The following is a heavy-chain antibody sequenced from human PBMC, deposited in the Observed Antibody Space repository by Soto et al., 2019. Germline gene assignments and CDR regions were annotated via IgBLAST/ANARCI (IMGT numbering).Heavy chain of an antibody. CDR2: IRSKANSYAT. CDR3: TRSESIAARSYYYYGMDV. D-gene: IGHD6-6*01. J-gene: IGHJ6*02. V-gene: IGHV3-73*01. Sequence: GGSLRLSCAASGFTFSGSAMHWVRQASGKGLEWVGRIRSKANSYATAYAASVKGRFTISRDDSKKTAYLQMNSLKTEDTAVYYCTRSESIAARSYYYYGMDVWGQGTTVTVSS. CDR1: GFTFSGSA.